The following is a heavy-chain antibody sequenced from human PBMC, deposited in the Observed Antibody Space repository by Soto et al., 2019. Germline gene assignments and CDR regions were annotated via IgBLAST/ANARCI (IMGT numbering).Heavy chain of an antibody. J-gene: IGHJ4*02. CDR1: GVSVSSRGYY. V-gene: IGHV4-39*02. CDR3: ARRRTNTDILPPRGDYFDF. Sequence: QLQLQESGPGLVKPSETLSLTCSVSGVSVSSRGYYWDWIRQPPGKGLEWIGSVAYSGSTYYNPSLKSRVTISEDRSKNAFSLKLDCMTAADTSVYYCARRRTNTDILPPRGDYFDFWGLGILVTVSS. D-gene: IGHD3-10*01. CDR2: VAYSGST.